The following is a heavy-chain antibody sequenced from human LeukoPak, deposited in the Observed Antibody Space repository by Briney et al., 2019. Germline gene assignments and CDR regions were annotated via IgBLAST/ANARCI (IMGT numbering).Heavy chain of an antibody. J-gene: IGHJ4*02. Sequence: PSETLSLTCAVSGVSFNDYYWSWVRQTPGKGLEWIGEINHSGYTNDSPSLKSRITLSIDTSRKQFSLNLRSVTVADTGIYYCARMTTGHDYWGQGTLVTVSS. D-gene: IGHD4-17*01. V-gene: IGHV4-34*10. CDR3: ARMTTGHDY. CDR1: GVSFNDYY. CDR2: INHSGYT.